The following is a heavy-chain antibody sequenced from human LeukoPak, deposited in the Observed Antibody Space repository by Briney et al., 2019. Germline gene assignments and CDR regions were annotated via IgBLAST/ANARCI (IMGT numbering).Heavy chain of an antibody. CDR1: GFTFSSYS. V-gene: IGHV3-21*01. Sequence: PGRSLRLSCAASGFTFSSYSMNWVRQAPGKGLEWVSSISSSSSYIYYADSMKGRFTISRDNAKNSLYLQMNSLRAEDTAVYYCARDPTTDYGDYGGVYWGQGTLVTVSS. D-gene: IGHD4-17*01. CDR3: ARDPTTDYGDYGGVY. J-gene: IGHJ4*02. CDR2: ISSSSSYI.